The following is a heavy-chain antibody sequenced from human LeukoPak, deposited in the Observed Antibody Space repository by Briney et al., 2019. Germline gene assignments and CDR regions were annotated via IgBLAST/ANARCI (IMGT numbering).Heavy chain of an antibody. V-gene: IGHV3-53*01. CDR3: ARYLFYSSGYPYYFDY. CDR2: IYSGGST. Sequence: QPGGSLRLSCVASGFTVSSNYMSWVRQAPGKGLEWVSVIYSGGSTYYADSVKGRFTISKDNSKNTLYLQMNSLRAEDTAVYYCARYLFYSSGYPYYFDYWGQGTLVTVSS. J-gene: IGHJ4*02. D-gene: IGHD3-22*01. CDR1: GFTVSSNY.